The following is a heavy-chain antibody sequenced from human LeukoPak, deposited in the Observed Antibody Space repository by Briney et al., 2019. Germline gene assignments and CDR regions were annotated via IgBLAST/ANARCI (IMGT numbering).Heavy chain of an antibody. CDR1: GYTFTGYY. Sequence: ASVKVSCKPSGYTFTGYYMHRVRQAPGQGLEWMGWINPNSGGTNYAQKFQGRVTMTRDTSISTAYMELSRLRSDDTAVYYCASHIAAAGRDWGQGTLVTVSS. CDR3: ASHIAAAGRD. D-gene: IGHD6-13*01. CDR2: INPNSGGT. V-gene: IGHV1-2*02. J-gene: IGHJ4*02.